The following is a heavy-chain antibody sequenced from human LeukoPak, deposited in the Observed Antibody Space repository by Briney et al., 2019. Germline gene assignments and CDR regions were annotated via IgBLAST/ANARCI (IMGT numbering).Heavy chain of an antibody. J-gene: IGHJ4*02. V-gene: IGHV3-23*01. CDR1: GFTFSSYA. D-gene: IGHD6-13*01. CDR2: ISGSGGST. CDR3: AKGNVQQLVPYYFDY. Sequence: GGSLRLSCAASGFTFSSYAMSWVRRAPGKGLEWVSAISGSGGSTYYADSVKGRFTISRDNSKNTLYLQMNSLRAEDTAVYYCAKGNVQQLVPYYFDYWGQGTLVTVSS.